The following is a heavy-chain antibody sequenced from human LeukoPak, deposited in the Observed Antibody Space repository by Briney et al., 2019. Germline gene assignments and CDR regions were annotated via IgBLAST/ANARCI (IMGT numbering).Heavy chain of an antibody. CDR1: GGSISSYY. J-gene: IGHJ6*03. D-gene: IGHD3-10*01. CDR3: AGRKRITMVRGVSSGNMDV. CDR2: INHSGST. Sequence: TSETLSLTCTVSGGSISSYYWSWIRQPPGKGLEWIGEINHSGSTNYNPSLKSRVTISVDTSKNQFSLKLSSVTAADTAVYYCAGRKRITMVRGVSSGNMDVWGKGTTVTISS. V-gene: IGHV4-34*01.